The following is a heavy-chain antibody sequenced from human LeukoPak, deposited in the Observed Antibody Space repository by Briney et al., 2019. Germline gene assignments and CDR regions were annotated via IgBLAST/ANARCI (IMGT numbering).Heavy chain of an antibody. D-gene: IGHD3-3*01. J-gene: IGHJ3*02. Sequence: ASVKVSCKVSGYTLTQLSVHWVRQAPGKGLEWMGGFDVEDGEIVYAQKFQGRVTMTEDTSTDTAYMELSSLRSEDTAVYYCATNRQIMILGVVIMPAFDIWGQGTMVTVSS. CDR1: GYTLTQLS. CDR2: FDVEDGEI. CDR3: ATNRQIMILGVVIMPAFDI. V-gene: IGHV1-24*01.